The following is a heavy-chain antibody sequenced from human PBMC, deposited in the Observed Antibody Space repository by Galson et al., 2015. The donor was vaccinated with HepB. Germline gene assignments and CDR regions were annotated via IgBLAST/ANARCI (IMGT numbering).Heavy chain of an antibody. CDR3: ARDGAVAGIRFDY. V-gene: IGHV3-30*04. D-gene: IGHD6-19*01. J-gene: IGHJ4*02. CDR2: ISYDGSNK. Sequence: SLRLSCAASGFTFSSYAMHWVRQAPGKGLEWVAVISYDGSNKYYADSVKGRFTISRDNSKNTLYLQMNSLRAEDTAVYYCARDGAVAGIRFDYWGQGTLVTVSS. CDR1: GFTFSSYA.